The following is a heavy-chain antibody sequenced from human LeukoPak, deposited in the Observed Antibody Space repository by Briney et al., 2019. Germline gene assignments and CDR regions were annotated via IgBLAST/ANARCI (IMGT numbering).Heavy chain of an antibody. CDR1: GDSISPYY. D-gene: IGHD3-10*01. V-gene: IGHV4-39*01. J-gene: IGHJ4*02. CDR2: IYYSETT. Sequence: SETLSLTCTVSGDSISPYYWGWIRQPPGKGLEWIANIYYSETTYYNPSLKSRVTISLDTSKNQFSLKLNSVTASDTAVYYCARWEYASGGYFDSWGQGTLVTVSS. CDR3: ARWEYASGGYFDS.